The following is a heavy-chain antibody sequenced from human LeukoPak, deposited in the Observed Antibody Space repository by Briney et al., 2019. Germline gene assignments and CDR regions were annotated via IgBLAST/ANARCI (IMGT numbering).Heavy chain of an antibody. CDR3: ARVPADPDYADAFDI. V-gene: IGHV1-69*13. Sequence: SVKVSCKASGGTFSSYAISWVRLAPGQGLEWMGGIIPIFGTANYAQKFQGRVTITADESTSTAYMELSSLRSEDTAVYYCARVPADPDYADAFDIWGQGTMVTVSS. CDR2: IIPIFGTA. CDR1: GGTFSSYA. D-gene: IGHD4-17*01. J-gene: IGHJ3*02.